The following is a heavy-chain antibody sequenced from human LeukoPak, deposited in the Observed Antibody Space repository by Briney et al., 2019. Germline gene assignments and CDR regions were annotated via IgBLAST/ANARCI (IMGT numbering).Heavy chain of an antibody. CDR3: ATAKWEYFYFDS. D-gene: IGHD1-26*01. CDR1: GGSVSRGGYY. CDR2: TSYSGGT. J-gene: IGHJ4*02. V-gene: IGHV4-31*03. Sequence: PSETLSLTCTVSGGSVSRGGYYWSWIRQHPGKGLEWIGYTSYSGGTDYNPSLMSRITMSVDRSQTQFSLKMRDVTAADTAVYFCATAKWEYFYFDSWGQGALVAVSS.